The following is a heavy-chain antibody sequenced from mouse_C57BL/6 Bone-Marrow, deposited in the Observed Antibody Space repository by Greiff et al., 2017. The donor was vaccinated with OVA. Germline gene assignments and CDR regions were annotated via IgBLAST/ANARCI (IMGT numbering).Heavy chain of an antibody. CDR2: IDPNRGGT. D-gene: IGHD1-1*01. J-gene: IGHJ4*01. CDR1: GYTFTSYW. CDR3: ARIYYYGSESLYAMDY. V-gene: IGHV1-72*01. Sequence: VQLQQPGAELVKPGASVKLSCKASGYTFTSYWMHWVKQRPGRGLEWIGRIDPNRGGTKYNEKFKSKATLTVDKPSSTAYMQLSSLISEDSAVYYCARIYYYGSESLYAMDYWGQGTSVTVSS.